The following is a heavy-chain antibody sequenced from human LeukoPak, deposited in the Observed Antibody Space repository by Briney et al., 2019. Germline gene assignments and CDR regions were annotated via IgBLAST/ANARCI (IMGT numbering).Heavy chain of an antibody. CDR3: AKGGPVGGNYFNDY. CDR2: ITTGGETT. CDR1: GFSFNNNA. D-gene: IGHD1-7*01. J-gene: IGHJ4*02. V-gene: IGHV3-23*01. Sequence: GGSLRLSCTASGFSFNNNAMTWVRQVPAKGLEWVSSITTGGETTYYADSVKGRFTISRDNSENTLYLQMNSLRAEDTALYYCAKGGPVGGNYFNDYWGQGALVTVSS.